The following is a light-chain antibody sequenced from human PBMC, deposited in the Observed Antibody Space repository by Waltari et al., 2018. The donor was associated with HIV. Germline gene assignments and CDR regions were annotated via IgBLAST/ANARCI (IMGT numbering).Light chain of an antibody. CDR2: EVT. V-gene: IGLV2-8*01. Sequence: QSALTQPPSSSGSPGQSVTISCTGTSRDVGGYAHVSWYQQHPGKAPHRLVYEVTKRAPGVPDRFSGSKSGNTASLTVSGLQAEDEAHYYCVSYAGINDRWVFGGGTKLTVL. J-gene: IGLJ3*02. CDR3: VSYAGINDRWV. CDR1: SRDVGGYAH.